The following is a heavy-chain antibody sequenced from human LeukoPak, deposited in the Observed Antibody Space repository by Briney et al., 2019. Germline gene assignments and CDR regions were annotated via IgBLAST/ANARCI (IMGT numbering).Heavy chain of an antibody. V-gene: IGHV3-23*01. CDR2: ISDNGVTR. CDR1: GFTFSSYV. CDR3: AEAPAPYYYYYGMDV. Sequence: GGSLRLSCAASGFTFSSYVMNWVRQAPGKGLEWVSSISDNGVTRYYADSVKGRFTISRDSSDNTVYLQMNSLRAEDTAIYYCAEAPAPYYYYYGMDVWGQGTAVTVSS. J-gene: IGHJ6*02.